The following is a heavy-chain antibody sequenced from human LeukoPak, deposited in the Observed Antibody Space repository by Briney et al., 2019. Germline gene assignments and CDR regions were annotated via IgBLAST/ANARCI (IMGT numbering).Heavy chain of an antibody. CDR2: IYPGDSDT. V-gene: IGHV5-51*01. CDR3: ARLYYYDSSGYYPY. CDR1: GSSFTSYW. D-gene: IGHD3-22*01. Sequence: GVSLQISCQGSGSSFTSYWIGWVRQMPGKGLEWMGIIYPGDSDTTYSPSFQGQVTIPADKSISTAYLQWSSLKASDTAMYYCARLYYYDSSGYYPYWGQGTLVTVSS. J-gene: IGHJ4*02.